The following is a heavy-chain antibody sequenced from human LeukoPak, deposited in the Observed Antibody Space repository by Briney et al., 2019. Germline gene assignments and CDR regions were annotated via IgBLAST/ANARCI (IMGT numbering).Heavy chain of an antibody. CDR2: IRSKAYAGTT. V-gene: IGHV3-49*04. Sequence: GGSLRLSCAASGFTFGDHSMSWVRQAPGKGLEWIGFIRSKAYAGTTEYAASVKGRFTISRDDSKSIAYLQMNSLKTEDTAVYHCTRDGRPYYYGSGSRSWFDPWGQGTLATVSS. J-gene: IGHJ5*02. CDR1: GFTFGDHS. CDR3: TRDGRPYYYGSGSRSWFDP. D-gene: IGHD3-10*01.